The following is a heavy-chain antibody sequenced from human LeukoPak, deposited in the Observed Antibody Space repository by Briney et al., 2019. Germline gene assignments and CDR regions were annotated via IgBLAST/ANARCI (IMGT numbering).Heavy chain of an antibody. Sequence: SETLSLTCTVSGGSIFSYYWSWIRQPPGKGLEWMGYIYYSGSTNYNPSLKSRVTISVDTSKNQFSLRVSSVTAADTAVYYCARHLNNCGDDCYIFDYWGQGTLVSVSS. CDR1: GGSIFSYY. V-gene: IGHV4-59*08. J-gene: IGHJ4*02. CDR3: ARHLNNCGDDCYIFDY. CDR2: IYYSGST. D-gene: IGHD2-21*01.